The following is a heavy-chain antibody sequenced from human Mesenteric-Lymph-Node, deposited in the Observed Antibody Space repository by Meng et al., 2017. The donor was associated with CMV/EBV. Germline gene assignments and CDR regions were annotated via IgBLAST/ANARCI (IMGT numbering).Heavy chain of an antibody. CDR2: IDPSDSYT. D-gene: IGHD2-21*02. Sequence: SCKGSGYSFTRYWISCVRQMPGKGLEWMGRIDPSDSYTNYSPAFLGRVTISADNDITTAYLQWSSLNVSDTAMNYCARHCGGDCSPDYWGQGTLVTVSS. J-gene: IGHJ4*02. V-gene: IGHV5-10-1*01. CDR1: GYSFTRYW. CDR3: ARHCGGDCSPDY.